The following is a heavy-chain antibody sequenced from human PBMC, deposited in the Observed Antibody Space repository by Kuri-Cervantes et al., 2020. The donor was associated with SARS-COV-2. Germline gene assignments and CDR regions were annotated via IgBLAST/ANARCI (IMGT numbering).Heavy chain of an antibody. Sequence: ASVKVPCKASGYTFTDYAIHWVRQAPGQRLEWMGWINAGNGDTRYSQKFRGRVTITRDTSASTAYMDLSSLRSEDTALYYCARDLPYCSRASCSRFDYWGQGTLVTVSS. CDR2: INAGNGDT. D-gene: IGHD2-2*01. J-gene: IGHJ4*02. CDR3: ARDLPYCSRASCSRFDY. CDR1: GYTFTDYA. V-gene: IGHV1-3*01.